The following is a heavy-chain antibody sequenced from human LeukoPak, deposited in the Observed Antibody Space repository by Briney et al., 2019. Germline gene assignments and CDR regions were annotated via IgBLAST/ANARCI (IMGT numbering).Heavy chain of an antibody. V-gene: IGHV4-59*01. CDR2: IYYSGST. CDR1: GGSISSYY. D-gene: IGHD3-9*01. CDR3: ASTPEGYDILTGYYSADY. J-gene: IGHJ4*02. Sequence: ETLSLTFTVSGGSISSYYWSWIRQPPGKGLEWIGYIYYSGSTNYNPSLKSRVTISVDTSKNQFSLKLSSVTAADTAVYYCASTPEGYDILTGYYSADYWGQGTLVTVSS.